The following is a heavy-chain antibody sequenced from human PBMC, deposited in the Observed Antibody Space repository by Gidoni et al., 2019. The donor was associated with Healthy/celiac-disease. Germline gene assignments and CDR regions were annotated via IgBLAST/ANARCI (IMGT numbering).Heavy chain of an antibody. CDR2: IIPIFGTA. CDR3: ARDGAVGAADY. J-gene: IGHJ4*02. V-gene: IGHV1-69*01. D-gene: IGHD1-26*01. Sequence: QVQLVQSGAEVKKPGSSVNVSCRSSAPTFSSYAIICVRQAPEQGLEWRGWIIPIFGTAKYAQKLQGRVTITAEEYTSTAYMELSSLRSEETAVYYFARDGAVGAADYWGKGTLVTVSS. CDR1: APTFSSYA.